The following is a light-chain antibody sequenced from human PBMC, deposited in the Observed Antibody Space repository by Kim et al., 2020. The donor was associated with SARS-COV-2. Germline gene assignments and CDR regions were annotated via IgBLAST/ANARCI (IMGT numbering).Light chain of an antibody. CDR3: QKYNSAPLT. J-gene: IGKJ4*01. CDR2: AAS. CDR1: QAISNY. V-gene: IGKV1-27*01. Sequence: IQMTQSPSSLSASVGDRVTITCRASQAISNYLAWYQQKPGQVPKLLIYAASTLQSGVPSRFSGRGSGTDFTLTISSLQPEDVATYYCQKYNSAPLTFGGGTKVDIK.